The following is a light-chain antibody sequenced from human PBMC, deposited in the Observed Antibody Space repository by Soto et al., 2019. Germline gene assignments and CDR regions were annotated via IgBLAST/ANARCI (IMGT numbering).Light chain of an antibody. CDR1: QSVSSSY. CDR3: QQYGSSPMYT. CDR2: GAS. V-gene: IGKV3-20*01. J-gene: IGKJ2*01. Sequence: EIVLTQSPGTLSLSQGERATLSCRASQSVSSSYLAWYQQKPGQAPRLVIHGASTRATGVPDRFSGSGSGTDFTLTISRLEPEDFAVYYCQQYGSSPMYTFGQGTKLEIK.